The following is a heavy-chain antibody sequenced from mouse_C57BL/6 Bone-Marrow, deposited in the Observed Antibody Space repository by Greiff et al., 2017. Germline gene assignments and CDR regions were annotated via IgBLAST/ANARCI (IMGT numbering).Heavy chain of an antibody. CDR2: FLPGSGST. D-gene: IGHD2-1*01. J-gene: IGHJ4*01. CDR1: GYTFTSYW. V-gene: IGHV1-9*01. Sequence: QVQLQQPGAELVKPGASVKLSCKASGYTFTSYWIGWVKQRPGHGLEWIGEFLPGSGSTNYNEKFKGKATFTADTSSNTAYMQLSSLTTEDSAIDYCARREDGNFYAMDYWGQGTSVTVSS. CDR3: ARREDGNFYAMDY.